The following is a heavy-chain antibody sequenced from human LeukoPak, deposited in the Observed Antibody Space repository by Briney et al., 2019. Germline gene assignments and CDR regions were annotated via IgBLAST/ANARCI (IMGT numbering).Heavy chain of an antibody. CDR1: GYTLTELS. D-gene: IGHD1-7*01. V-gene: IGHV1-24*01. Sequence: GASVKVSCKVSGYTLTELSMHWVRQAPGKGLGWMGGFDPEDGETIYAQKFQGRVTMTEDTSTDTAYMELSSLRSEDTAVYYCATGNYSPLVAGRADLDVWGQGTTVTVSS. J-gene: IGHJ6*02. CDR3: ATGNYSPLVAGRADLDV. CDR2: FDPEDGET.